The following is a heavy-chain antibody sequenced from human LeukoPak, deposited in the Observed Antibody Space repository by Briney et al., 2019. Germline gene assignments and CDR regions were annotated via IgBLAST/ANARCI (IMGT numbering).Heavy chain of an antibody. V-gene: IGHV4-38-2*02. CDR1: GYSISNGYY. J-gene: IGHJ6*03. CDR2: IDHSGGS. Sequence: PSETLSLTCTVSGYSISNGYYWGWIRQPPGKGLEWIGSIDHSGGSYYNPSLKSRVTMSVDTSKNQFSLNLRTMTAADTAVYYCARAFYYYYYMDVWGKGTTVTISS. CDR3: ARAFYYYYYMDV.